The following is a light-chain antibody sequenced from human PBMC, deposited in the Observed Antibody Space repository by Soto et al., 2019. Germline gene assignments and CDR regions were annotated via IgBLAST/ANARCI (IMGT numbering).Light chain of an antibody. CDR2: EVN. V-gene: IGLV2-8*01. CDR3: SSNTGNNIWL. J-gene: IGLJ3*02. Sequence: QSALTQPPSASGSPGQSVTISCTGTSSDIVSWYQQHPGKAPKLLISEVNKRPSGVPDRFSGSKSDNTASLTVSGLQAEDEADYYCSSNTGNNIWLFGGGTKLTVL. CDR1: SSDIV.